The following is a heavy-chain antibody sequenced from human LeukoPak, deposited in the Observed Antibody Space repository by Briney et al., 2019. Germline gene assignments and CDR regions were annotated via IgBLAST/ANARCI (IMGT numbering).Heavy chain of an antibody. V-gene: IGHV1-69*05. Sequence: VASVKVSCKASGDTFSNYDVTWVRQAPGQGLEWMGRIIPVFDTAKYAQNFQGRVTMTTDESSSTAYMELHSLRSEDTAVYYCALSAEKQLVYFDFWGQGTLVTVSS. D-gene: IGHD6-13*01. CDR3: ALSAEKQLVYFDF. CDR2: IIPVFDTA. CDR1: GDTFSNYD. J-gene: IGHJ4*02.